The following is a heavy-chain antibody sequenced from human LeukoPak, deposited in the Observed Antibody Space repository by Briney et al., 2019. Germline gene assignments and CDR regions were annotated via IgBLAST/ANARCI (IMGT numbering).Heavy chain of an antibody. D-gene: IGHD3-10*01. CDR1: GGSISSYY. J-gene: IGHJ6*03. Sequence: SETLSLTCTVSGGSISSYYWSWIRQPPGKGLEWIGYIYYSGSTNYNPSLKSRVTISVDTSKNQFSLKLSSVTAADTAVYYCARTRYYYGSGSSYYMDVWGKGTTVTISS. CDR3: ARTRYYYGSGSSYYMDV. V-gene: IGHV4-59*01. CDR2: IYYSGST.